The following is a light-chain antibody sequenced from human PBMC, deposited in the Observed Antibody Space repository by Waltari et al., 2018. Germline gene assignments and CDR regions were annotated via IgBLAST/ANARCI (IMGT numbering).Light chain of an antibody. CDR1: QNINIW. J-gene: IGKJ1*01. CDR3: QQYKTFSRT. Sequence: DIQMTQSPSTLSAAVGDRVTITCRASQNINIWLAWYQQTPGRAPKLLIYEASSLESGVPSRFRGSGSGTLFTLTITSLQPDDVALYYCQQYKTFSRTFGQGTQVEIK. V-gene: IGKV1-5*01. CDR2: EAS.